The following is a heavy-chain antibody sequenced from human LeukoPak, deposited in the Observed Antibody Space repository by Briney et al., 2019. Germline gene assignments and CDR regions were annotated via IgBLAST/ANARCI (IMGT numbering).Heavy chain of an antibody. CDR2: ISAYNGNT. V-gene: IGHV1-18*01. J-gene: IGHJ4*02. Sequence: ASVKASCKASGYTFTSYGISWVRQAPGQGLEWMGWISAYNGNTNYAQKLQGRVTMTTDTSTSTAYMELRSLRSDDTAVYYCARDLTRGYSYGYSGYWGQGTLVTVSS. CDR3: ARDLTRGYSYGYSGY. CDR1: GYTFTSYG. D-gene: IGHD5-18*01.